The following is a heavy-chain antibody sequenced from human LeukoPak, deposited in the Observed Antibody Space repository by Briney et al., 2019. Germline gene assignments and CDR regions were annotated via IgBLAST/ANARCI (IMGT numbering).Heavy chain of an antibody. CDR3: ARVEEGYGSGRRENYYYYYMDV. D-gene: IGHD3-10*01. J-gene: IGHJ6*03. CDR1: GGSFSGYY. CDR2: IHYTGST. V-gene: IGHV4-59*01. Sequence: SETLSLTCAVYGGSFSGYYWSWIRQPPRKGLEWIGYIHYTGSTNYNPSLKSRVTISVDTSKNQFSLKLSSVTAADTAVYYCARVEEGYGSGRRENYYYYYMDVWGKGTTVTISS.